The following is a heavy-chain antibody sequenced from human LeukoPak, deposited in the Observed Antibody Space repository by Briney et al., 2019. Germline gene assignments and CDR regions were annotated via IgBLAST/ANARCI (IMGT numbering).Heavy chain of an antibody. CDR2: ISSSSSYI. D-gene: IGHD3-22*01. CDR3: ARVDGVGGSSGYSYYGMDV. J-gene: IGHJ6*02. Sequence: KAGGSLRLSCAASGFTFSSYSMNWVRQAPGKGLEWVSSISSSSSYIYYADSVKGRFTISRDNAKNSLYLQMNSLRAEDTAVYYCARVDGVGGSSGYSYYGMDVWGQGTTVTVSS. V-gene: IGHV3-21*01. CDR1: GFTFSSYS.